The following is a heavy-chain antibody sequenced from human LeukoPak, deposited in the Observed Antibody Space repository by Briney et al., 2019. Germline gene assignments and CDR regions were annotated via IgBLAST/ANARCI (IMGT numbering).Heavy chain of an antibody. J-gene: IGHJ4*02. CDR1: GFTFSSYA. V-gene: IGHV3-23*01. CDR2: ISGSGGST. CDR3: AKDTLYDNSGY. Sequence: GGSLRLSCAASGFTFSSYAMSWVRQAPGKGLEWVSAISGSGGSTYYADSVKGRFTISRDNSKNTLYLQMNSLRAEDTAIYYRAKDTLYDNSGYWGQGTLVTVSS. D-gene: IGHD3-22*01.